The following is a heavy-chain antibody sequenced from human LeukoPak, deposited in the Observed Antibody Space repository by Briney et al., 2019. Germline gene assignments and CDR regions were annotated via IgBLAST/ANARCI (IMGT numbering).Heavy chain of an antibody. Sequence: ASVKVSCKASLYTFTRYLMHWVRQAAGQGREWMGWINPYSGGTHHAPKLQGTVTMTRDTSISTAYMELTRLRSDDPAGNYCARAWRGGYGMDVWGQGTTVTVSS. CDR3: ARAWRGGYGMDV. CDR1: LYTFTRYL. J-gene: IGHJ6*01. V-gene: IGHV1-2*02. D-gene: IGHD3-3*01. CDR2: INPYSGGT.